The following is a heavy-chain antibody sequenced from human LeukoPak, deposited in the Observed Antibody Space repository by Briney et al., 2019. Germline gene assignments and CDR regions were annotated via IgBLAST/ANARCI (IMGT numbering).Heavy chain of an antibody. J-gene: IGHJ4*02. CDR3: AGLVGRYSSGLYYYYFDY. CDR1: GFSFNDFA. Sequence: GGSLRLSCAASGFSFNDFAMNWVRQAPGKGLEWVSAVSGSGASTHLGDSVKGRFTISRDNSKNILYLQMNNLRAEDTAVYYCAGLVGRYSSGLYYYYFDYWGQGTLVTVSS. V-gene: IGHV3-23*01. CDR2: VSGSGAST. D-gene: IGHD3-22*01.